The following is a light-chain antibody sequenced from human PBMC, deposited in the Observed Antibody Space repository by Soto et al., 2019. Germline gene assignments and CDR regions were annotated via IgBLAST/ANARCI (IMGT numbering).Light chain of an antibody. Sequence: DIKMNQSPSSVSASVRDRVTITCRASQSIRDALSWYQQKPGKAPKLLIYKASTLKSGVPSRFSGSGSGTEFTLTISSLQPDDFATYYCQQYNSYPLTFGGGTKVDIK. CDR1: QSIRDA. V-gene: IGKV1-5*03. J-gene: IGKJ4*01. CDR3: QQYNSYPLT. CDR2: KAS.